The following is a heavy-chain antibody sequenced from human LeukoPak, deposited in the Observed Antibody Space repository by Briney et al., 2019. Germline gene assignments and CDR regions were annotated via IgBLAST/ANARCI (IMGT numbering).Heavy chain of an antibody. CDR2: INPSGGST. J-gene: IGHJ5*02. CDR3: ARARGYDYGDYGWFDP. D-gene: IGHD4-17*01. Sequence: ASVKVSCKASGYTFTSYYMHWVRQAPGQGLEWMGIINPSGGSTSYAQKLQGRVTMTTDTSTSTAYMELRSLRSDDTAVYYCARARGYDYGDYGWFDPWGQGTLVTVSS. V-gene: IGHV1-46*01. CDR1: GYTFTSYY.